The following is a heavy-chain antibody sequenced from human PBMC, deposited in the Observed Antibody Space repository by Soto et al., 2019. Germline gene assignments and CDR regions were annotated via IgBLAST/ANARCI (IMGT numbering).Heavy chain of an antibody. CDR2: IGTAGDT. CDR3: ARGSGWYGFDY. J-gene: IGHJ4*02. V-gene: IGHV3-13*01. Sequence: GGSLRLSCAASGFTFSSYDMHWVRQATGKGLEWVSAIGTAGDTYYPGSVKGRFTISRENAKNSLYLQMNSLRAEDTAVYYCARGSGWYGFDYWGQGTLVTVSS. D-gene: IGHD6-19*01. CDR1: GFTFSSYD.